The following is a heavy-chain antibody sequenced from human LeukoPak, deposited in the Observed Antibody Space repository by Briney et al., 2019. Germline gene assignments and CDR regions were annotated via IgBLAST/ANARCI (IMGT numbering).Heavy chain of an antibody. CDR1: GYTFTSYY. V-gene: IGHV1-46*01. CDR3: ARDRVALGYYYYGMDV. D-gene: IGHD2-21*01. CDR2: INPSGGST. Sequence: ASVKVSCKASGYTFTSYYMHWVRQAPGQGLEWMGIINPSGGSTSYAQKFQGRVTMTRDTSTSTVYMELSSPRSEDTAVYYCARDRVALGYYYYGMDVWGQGTTVTVSS. J-gene: IGHJ6*02.